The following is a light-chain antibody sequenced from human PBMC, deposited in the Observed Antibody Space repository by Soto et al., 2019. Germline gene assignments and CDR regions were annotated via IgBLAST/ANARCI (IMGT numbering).Light chain of an antibody. CDR1: QSISSNY. Sequence: EIVLTQSPGTLSLSPGARATLSCRASQSISSNYLAWYQQKPGQAPRLLIYGASSRATGVPDRFSGSGSGTDFTLTISRLEPEDLAVYYCHQYGLSPVFALGPGTKVDIQ. J-gene: IGKJ3*01. V-gene: IGKV3-20*01. CDR3: HQYGLSPVFA. CDR2: GAS.